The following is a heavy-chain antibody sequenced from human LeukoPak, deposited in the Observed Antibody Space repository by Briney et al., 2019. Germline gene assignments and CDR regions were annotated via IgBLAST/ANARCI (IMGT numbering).Heavy chain of an antibody. CDR3: ARGPLGYCSGGSCSDFDY. Sequence: SETLPLTCAVYGGSFSGYYWSWIRQPPGKGLEWIGEINHSGSTNYDPSLKSRVTISVDTSKNQFSLKLSSVTAADTAVYYCARGPLGYCSGGSCSDFDYWGQGTLVTVSS. V-gene: IGHV4-34*01. J-gene: IGHJ4*02. CDR2: INHSGST. D-gene: IGHD2-15*01. CDR1: GGSFSGYY.